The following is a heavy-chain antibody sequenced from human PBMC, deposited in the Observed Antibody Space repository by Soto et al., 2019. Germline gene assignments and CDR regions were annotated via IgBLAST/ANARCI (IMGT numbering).Heavy chain of an antibody. CDR2: IYYSGST. CDR1: GGSISSGDYY. CDR3: ARTRGDYYDSSGYPLVYFDY. Sequence: PSETLSLTCTVSGGSISSGDYYWSWIRQPPGKGLEWIGYIYYSGSTYYNPSLKSRVTISVDTSKNQFSLKLSSVTAADTAVYYCARTRGDYYDSSGYPLVYFDYWGQGTLVTSPQ. D-gene: IGHD3-22*01. V-gene: IGHV4-30-4*01. J-gene: IGHJ4*02.